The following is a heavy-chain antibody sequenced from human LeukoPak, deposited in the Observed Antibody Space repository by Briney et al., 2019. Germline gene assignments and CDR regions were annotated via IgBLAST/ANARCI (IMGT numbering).Heavy chain of an antibody. CDR2: ISPSGGST. J-gene: IGHJ4*02. CDR3: AKEQWLGNYFDY. V-gene: IGHV3-23*01. D-gene: IGHD6-19*01. CDR1: GFTSRSYT. Sequence: PGGSLRLSCAASGFTSRSYTMCWVRAAPGEGLEWVSQISPSGGSTDYADSVKGRFTISKDNAKNTLYLQMKSLRAGDTAVYYCAKEQWLGNYFDYWGQGTLVTVSS.